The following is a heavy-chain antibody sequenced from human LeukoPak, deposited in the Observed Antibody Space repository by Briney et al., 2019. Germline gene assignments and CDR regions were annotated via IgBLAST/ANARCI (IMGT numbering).Heavy chain of an antibody. CDR3: AREDVLSQYFQH. V-gene: IGHV4-39*07. J-gene: IGHJ1*01. D-gene: IGHD2/OR15-2a*01. CDR2: IYSSGST. Sequence: SSETLSLTCTVSGGSISSSGYYWGWIRQPPGKGLEWIGSIYSSGSTYYNPSLKSRVTISINTSKNQFSLKLSSVTAADTAVYYCAREDVLSQYFQHWGQGTLVTVSS. CDR1: GGSISSSGYY.